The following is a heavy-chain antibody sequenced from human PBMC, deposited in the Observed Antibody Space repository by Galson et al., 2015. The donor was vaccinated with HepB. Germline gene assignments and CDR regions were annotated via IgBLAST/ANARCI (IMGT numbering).Heavy chain of an antibody. CDR1: GGTFSSYA. Sequence: SVKVSCKASGGTFSSYAISWVRQAPGQGLEWMGGIIPIFGTANYAQKFQGRVTITADESTSTAYMELSSLRSEDTAVYYCARGVPGKGQLYGMDVWGQGTTVTVSS. CDR3: ARGVPGKGQLYGMDV. V-gene: IGHV1-69*13. CDR2: IIPIFGTA. D-gene: IGHD1-1*01. J-gene: IGHJ6*02.